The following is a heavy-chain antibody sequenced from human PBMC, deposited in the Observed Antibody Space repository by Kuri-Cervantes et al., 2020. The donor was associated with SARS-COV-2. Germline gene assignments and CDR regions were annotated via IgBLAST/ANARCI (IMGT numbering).Heavy chain of an antibody. J-gene: IGHJ4*02. CDR3: ARAYSSSYVLYFDY. D-gene: IGHD6-13*01. CDR2: TRYDGNNQ. V-gene: IGHV3-30*02. Sequence: GESLKISCAASGFTFKTYGMHWVRQAPGKGLEWVAFTRYDGNNQYYGDSVKGRFSISRDNSKNTLYLHMNSLRAEDTAVYYCARAYSSSYVLYFDYWGQGTLVTVSS. CDR1: GFTFKTYG.